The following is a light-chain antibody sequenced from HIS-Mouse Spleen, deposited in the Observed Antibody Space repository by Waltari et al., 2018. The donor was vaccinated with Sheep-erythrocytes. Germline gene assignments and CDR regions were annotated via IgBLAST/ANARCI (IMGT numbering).Light chain of an antibody. V-gene: IGKV1-33*01. CDR2: DAS. Sequence: DIQMTQSPSSLSASVGDRVTITCQASQDISNYLIWYQQKPGKAPKLLIYDASNLETGVPSRFSGSGSGTDFTVTISSQQPEDIATYYCQQYDNLLTFGGGTKVEIK. CDR1: QDISNY. J-gene: IGKJ4*01. CDR3: QQYDNLLT.